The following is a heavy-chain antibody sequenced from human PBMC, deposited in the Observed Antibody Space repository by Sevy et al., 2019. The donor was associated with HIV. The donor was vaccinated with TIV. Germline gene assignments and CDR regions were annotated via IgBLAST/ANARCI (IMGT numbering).Heavy chain of an antibody. J-gene: IGHJ4*02. V-gene: IGHV3-7*01. CDR2: IKGDGSDK. CDR1: GFSFSANW. D-gene: IGHD3-16*01. CDR3: AHETFGRFES. Sequence: GGSLRLSCAASGFSFSANWRNWVRQAPGKGLEWVANIKGDGSDKHYVDSVEGRFTISRDNAKNVLYLQMNSLRVEDTAVYYCAHETFGRFESWGQGTLVTVSS.